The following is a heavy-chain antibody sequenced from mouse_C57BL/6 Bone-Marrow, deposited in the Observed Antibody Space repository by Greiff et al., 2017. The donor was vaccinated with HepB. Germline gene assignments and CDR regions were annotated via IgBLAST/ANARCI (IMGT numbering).Heavy chain of an antibody. CDR3: ARGSNLYAMDY. D-gene: IGHD2-5*01. J-gene: IGHJ4*01. V-gene: IGHV1-61*01. CDR1: GYTFTSYW. Sequence: LVRPGSSVKLSCKASGYTFTSYWMDWVKQRPGQGLEWIGNIYPSDSETHYNQKFKDKATLTVDKSSSTAYMQLSSLTSEDSAVYYCARGSNLYAMDYWGQGTSVTVSS. CDR2: IYPSDSET.